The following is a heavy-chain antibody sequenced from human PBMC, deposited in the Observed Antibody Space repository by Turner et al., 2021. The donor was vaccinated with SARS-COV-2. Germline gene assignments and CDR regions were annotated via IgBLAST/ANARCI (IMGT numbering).Heavy chain of an antibody. J-gene: IGHJ6*02. CDR3: ASHRVGATIYYDYGMDV. CDR1: GGSVRSISYY. Sequence: QLQLQESGPGLMKSSETLSLPCTVSGGSVRSISYYWGWIRQPPGKGLEWIGNAYYKGNTYYNPSLKSRVTISVDTSKNQFSLNLNSVTAADTAMYYCASHRVGATIYYDYGMDVWGQGATVTVSS. V-gene: IGHV4-39*01. D-gene: IGHD1-26*01. CDR2: AYYKGNT.